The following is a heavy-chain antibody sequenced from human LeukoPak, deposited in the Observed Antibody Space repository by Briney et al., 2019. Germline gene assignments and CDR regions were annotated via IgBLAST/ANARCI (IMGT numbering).Heavy chain of an antibody. D-gene: IGHD3-10*01. CDR1: GYTFTGYY. J-gene: IGHJ4*02. CDR2: VDPNRGGT. Sequence: ASVKVSCKAPGYTFTGYYMHWVRQAPGQGLEWMGWVDPNRGGTSYAQKFQGRVTMTRDTSITTVYMELNRLNSDDTAVYYCAIDSRVTNGDYWGQGSLVTVSS. CDR3: AIDSRVTNGDY. V-gene: IGHV1-2*02.